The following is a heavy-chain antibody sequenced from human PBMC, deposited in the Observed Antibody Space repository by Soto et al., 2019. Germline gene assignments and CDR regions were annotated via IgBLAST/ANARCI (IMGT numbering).Heavy chain of an antibody. Sequence: QVQLVQSGAEVKRPGSSVKVSCKASGDSFSRSTFSWVRQAPGQGLEWMGRFIPMLGIANYAQTFQGRVTITADKSTRTAYMDLSSLRSEDTAVYYCAILYDDTSGNFDYWGQGTLVTVSS. J-gene: IGHJ4*02. CDR2: FIPMLGIA. CDR3: AILYDDTSGNFDY. CDR1: GDSFSRST. D-gene: IGHD3-22*01. V-gene: IGHV1-69*02.